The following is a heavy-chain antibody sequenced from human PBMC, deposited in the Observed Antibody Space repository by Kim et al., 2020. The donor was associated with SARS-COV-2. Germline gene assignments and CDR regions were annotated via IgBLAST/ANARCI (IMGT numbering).Heavy chain of an antibody. V-gene: IGHV3-23*01. J-gene: IGHJ6*02. CDR1: GFTFSSYA. CDR2: ISGSGGST. CDR3: AKASSWYYYYGMDV. D-gene: IGHD6-13*01. Sequence: GGSLRLSCAASGFTFSSYAMSWVRQAPGKGLEWVSGISGSGGSTDYADSVKGLFTISRDNSKNTLYLQMNSLRAEDTAEYYCAKASSWYYYYGMDVWGQGTTVTVSS.